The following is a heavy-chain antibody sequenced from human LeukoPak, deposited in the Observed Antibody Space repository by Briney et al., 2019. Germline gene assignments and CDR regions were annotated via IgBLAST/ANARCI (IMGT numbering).Heavy chain of an antibody. CDR1: GGSISSGSYH. CDR3: ARDSSLYGSGSYDGMDV. V-gene: IGHV4-39*07. CDR2: ISYSGIT. Sequence: SETLSLTCTVSGGSISSGSYHWGWIRQPPGKGLEWIGSISYSGITYYNPSLKSRFTVSTDTSRNQFSLKLNSVSAADTALYYCARDSSLYGSGSYDGMDVWGQGTTVIVSS. D-gene: IGHD3-10*01. J-gene: IGHJ6*02.